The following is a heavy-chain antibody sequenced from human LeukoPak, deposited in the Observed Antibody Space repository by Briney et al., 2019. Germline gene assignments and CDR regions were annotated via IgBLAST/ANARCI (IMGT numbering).Heavy chain of an antibody. D-gene: IGHD2-21*02. J-gene: IGHJ3*02. V-gene: IGHV3-53*01. CDR3: ARPEGGDANDAFDI. CDR1: GFTFSSYW. CDR2: IYSGGST. Sequence: PGGSLRLSCAASGFTFSSYWMSWVRQAPGKGLEWVSVIYSGGSTYYADSVKGRFTISRDNSKNTLYLQMNSLRAEDTAVYYCARPEGGDANDAFDIWGQGTMVTVSS.